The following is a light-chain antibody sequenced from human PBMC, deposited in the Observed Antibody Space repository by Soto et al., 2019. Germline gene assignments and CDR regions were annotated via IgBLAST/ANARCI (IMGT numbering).Light chain of an antibody. J-gene: IGLJ3*02. V-gene: IGLV2-8*01. CDR1: SSDVGGYNH. CDR2: EVS. Sequence: QSVLTQPPSASGSPGQSVTISCTGTSSDVGGYNHVSWYQQHPGKAPKLMIYEVSKRPSGVPDRFSGSQSGTSASLAIGGLQSEDEADYYCSAWDDSLNGWVFGGGTKVTVL. CDR3: SAWDDSLNGWV.